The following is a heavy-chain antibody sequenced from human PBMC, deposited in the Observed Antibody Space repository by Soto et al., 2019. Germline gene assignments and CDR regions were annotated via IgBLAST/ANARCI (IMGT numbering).Heavy chain of an antibody. V-gene: IGHV4-30-2*01. Sequence: SETLSLTCTVSGGSISSGGYSWSWIRQPPGKGLEWIGYIYHSGSTYYNPSLKSRVTISVDRSKNQFSLKLSSVTAADTAVYYCARHKSHGWVVVTPGSAFDIWGQGTMVTVSS. CDR2: IYHSGST. D-gene: IGHD2-21*02. CDR3: ARHKSHGWVVVTPGSAFDI. J-gene: IGHJ3*02. CDR1: GGSISSGGYS.